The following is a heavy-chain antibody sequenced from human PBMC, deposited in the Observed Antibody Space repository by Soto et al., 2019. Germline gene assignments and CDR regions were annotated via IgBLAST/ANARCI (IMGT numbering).Heavy chain of an antibody. CDR3: ARDGETYYYDSSGYLDY. D-gene: IGHD3-22*01. CDR2: ISSNSSYI. J-gene: IGHJ4*02. V-gene: IGHV3-21*01. Sequence: EVQLVESGGGLVKPGGSLRLSCAASGFTFSSYSMNWVRQAPGKGLEWVSSISSNSSYIYYADSVKGRFTISRDNAKNSLYLQMNSLRAEDTAVYYCARDGETYYYDSSGYLDYWGQGTLVTVSS. CDR1: GFTFSSYS.